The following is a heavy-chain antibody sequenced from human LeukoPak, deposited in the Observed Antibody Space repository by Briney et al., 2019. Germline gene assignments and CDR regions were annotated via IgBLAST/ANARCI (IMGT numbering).Heavy chain of an antibody. CDR1: GFTFSSYG. Sequence: PGGSLRLSCAASGFTFSSYGMNWVRQAPGKGLEWVAFIRYDGSKKYSADSVKGRFAISRDNSKTTLYLQTNSLRAEDTAVYYCAKDYNRASYYGSGFDSWGQGTLVTVSS. V-gene: IGHV3-30*02. CDR2: IRYDGSKK. D-gene: IGHD3-10*01. J-gene: IGHJ4*02. CDR3: AKDYNRASYYGSGFDS.